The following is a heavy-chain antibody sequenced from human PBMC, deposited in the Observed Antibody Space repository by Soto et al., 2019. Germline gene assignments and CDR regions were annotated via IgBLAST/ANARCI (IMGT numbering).Heavy chain of an antibody. J-gene: IGHJ3*02. Sequence: ASVKVSCKASGYTFTSYGISWVRQAPGQGLEWMGWISAYNGSTNYAQKLQGRVTMTTDTSTSTAYMELRSLRSDDTAVYYCARPSSSMAHDAFDIWGQGTMVTVSS. CDR3: ARPSSSMAHDAFDI. D-gene: IGHD6-6*01. CDR1: GYTFTSYG. V-gene: IGHV1-18*01. CDR2: ISAYNGST.